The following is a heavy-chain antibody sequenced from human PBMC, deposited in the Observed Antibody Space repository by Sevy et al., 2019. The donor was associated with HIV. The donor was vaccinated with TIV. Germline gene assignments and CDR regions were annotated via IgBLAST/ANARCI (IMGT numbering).Heavy chain of an antibody. CDR1: GFTFSNVW. CDR3: TTMMRLYGDPNFWYFDL. V-gene: IGHV3-15*01. J-gene: IGHJ2*01. Sequence: GGSLRLSCAASGFTFSNVWTTWVRQASGKGLEWVGRIQSKSEGGTTDYAAPVKGRFSISRDESSDTLYLQMNMLKTEDTAADYCTTMMRLYGDPNFWYFDLWGHGTLVTVSS. CDR2: IQSKSEGGTT. D-gene: IGHD4-17*01.